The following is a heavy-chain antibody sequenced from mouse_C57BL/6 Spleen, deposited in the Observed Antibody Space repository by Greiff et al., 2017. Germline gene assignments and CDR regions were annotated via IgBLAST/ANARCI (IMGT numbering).Heavy chain of an antibody. CDR2: ISSGGSYT. Sequence: EVELVESGGDLVKPGGSLKLSCEASGITFSSYGMSWVRQTPDKRLEWVATISSGGSYTYYPDSVKGRFTISRDNAKNILYLQMSSLKSEDTAMYYCARRDGYAWYFDVWGAGTTFTVSS. D-gene: IGHD2-2*01. CDR1: GITFSSYG. CDR3: ARRDGYAWYFDV. J-gene: IGHJ1*01. V-gene: IGHV5-6*01.